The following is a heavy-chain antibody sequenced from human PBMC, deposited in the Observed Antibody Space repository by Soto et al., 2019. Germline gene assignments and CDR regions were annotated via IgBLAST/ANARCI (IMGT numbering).Heavy chain of an antibody. CDR3: VRGRYYDFWSGYHQTQNYFDY. CDR1: GFTFSSYD. Sequence: EVQLVESGGGLVQPGGSLRLSCAASGFTFSSYDMHWVRQATGKGLEWVSAIGTAGDTYYPGSVKGRFIISRENAKNSLYLQMNSLRAGETAVYYCVRGRYYDFWSGYHQTQNYFDYWGQGTLVTVSS. V-gene: IGHV3-13*01. D-gene: IGHD3-3*01. CDR2: IGTAGDT. J-gene: IGHJ4*02.